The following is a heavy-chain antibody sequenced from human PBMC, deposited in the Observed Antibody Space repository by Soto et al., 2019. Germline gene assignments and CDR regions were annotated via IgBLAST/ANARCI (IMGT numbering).Heavy chain of an antibody. D-gene: IGHD3-22*01. CDR3: TTLGGFYQSLDS. Sequence: SETLSLTYTVSGGSMSNGYYYWSWVRQNPGKGLERIGHIYHSGSTNYTPSLKSRVSISVDTSKNQFSLKLNSVTAADTAVDYWTTLGGFYQSLDSWGQGTLVTVS. CDR1: GGSMSNGYYY. J-gene: IGHJ5*01. CDR2: IYHSGST. V-gene: IGHV4-30-4*08.